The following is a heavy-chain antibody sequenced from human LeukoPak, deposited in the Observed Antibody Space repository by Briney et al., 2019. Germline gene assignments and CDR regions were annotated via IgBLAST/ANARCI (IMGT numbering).Heavy chain of an antibody. V-gene: IGHV3-30*18. CDR2: ISYDGSNK. Sequence: PGGSLRLSCAASGFTFSSYGMHWVRQAPGKGLEWVAVISYDGSNKYYADSVKGRFTISRDNSKNALYLQMNSLRAEDTAVYYCAKEATVTTTGMDVWGQGTTVTVSS. CDR3: AKEATVTTTGMDV. CDR1: GFTFSSYG. J-gene: IGHJ6*02. D-gene: IGHD4-17*01.